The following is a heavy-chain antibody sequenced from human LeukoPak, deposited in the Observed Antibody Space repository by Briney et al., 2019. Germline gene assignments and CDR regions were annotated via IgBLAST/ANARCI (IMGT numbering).Heavy chain of an antibody. V-gene: IGHV5-51*01. CDR3: ARLGYSGSYFGAFDI. CDR2: IYPGNSDT. J-gene: IGHJ3*02. Sequence: GEALKISCKGSGYSYSTYWIAWVRQLPGKGLEWMGIIYPGNSDTRYSPSFQGQVTISVDKSITTAYLQWSSLTDSDTAMYYCARLGYSGSYFGAFDIWGEGKAVTVSS. CDR1: GYSYSTYW. D-gene: IGHD1-26*01.